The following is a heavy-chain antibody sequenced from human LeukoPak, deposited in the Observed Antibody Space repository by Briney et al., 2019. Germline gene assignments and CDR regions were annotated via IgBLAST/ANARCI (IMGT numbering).Heavy chain of an antibody. D-gene: IGHD3-10*01. CDR2: ISGSGGST. CDR1: GFTFSSYA. J-gene: IGHJ4*02. V-gene: IGHV3-23*01. Sequence: GGSLRLSCAASGFTFSSYAMSWVRQAPGKGLEWVSAISGSGGSTYYADSVKGRFTISRDNSKNTLYLQMNSLRAEDTAVYYCAKDLSPRYYYGSGSPDYWGQGTLVTVSS. CDR3: AKDLSPRYYYGSGSPDY.